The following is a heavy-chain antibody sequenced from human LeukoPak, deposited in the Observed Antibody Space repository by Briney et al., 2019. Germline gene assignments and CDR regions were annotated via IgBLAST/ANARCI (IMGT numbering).Heavy chain of an antibody. CDR2: IYYSGST. Sequence: SETLSLTCTVSGGSISSSSDYWGWIRQPPGKGLEWIGSIYYSGSTYNNPSLKSRVTISVDTSKNQFSLKLSSVTAADTAVYYCARHDGPRVYSEFDPWGQGTLVTVSS. J-gene: IGHJ5*02. CDR3: ARHDGPRVYSEFDP. V-gene: IGHV4-39*01. D-gene: IGHD6-13*01. CDR1: GGSISSSSDY.